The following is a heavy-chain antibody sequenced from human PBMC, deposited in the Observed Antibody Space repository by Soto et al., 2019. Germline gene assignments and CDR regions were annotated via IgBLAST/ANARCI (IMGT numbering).Heavy chain of an antibody. CDR3: ANLGIAAAPEGRDY. J-gene: IGHJ4*02. D-gene: IGHD6-13*01. V-gene: IGHV3-23*01. Sequence: GESLKISCAASGFTFSSYAMSWVRQAPGKGLEWVSAISGSGGSTYYADSVKGRFTISRDNSKNTLYLQMNSLRAEDTAVYYCANLGIAAAPEGRDYWGQGTLVTVSS. CDR2: ISGSGGST. CDR1: GFTFSSYA.